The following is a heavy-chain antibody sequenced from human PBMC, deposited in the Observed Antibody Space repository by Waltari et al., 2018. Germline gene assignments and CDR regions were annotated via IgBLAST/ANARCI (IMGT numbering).Heavy chain of an antibody. Sequence: EVQLVESGGGLVHPGGSLGLSCAASGFTVSSKPMSWVRQAPGKGLEWVSLIYSAGSAYYADSVRGRFSISRDNSKNTLHLQMNSLRAEDTAMYYCARARDEDTAMVYFDHWGQGTLISVSS. CDR1: GFTVSSKP. CDR3: ARARDEDTAMVYFDH. CDR2: IYSAGSA. V-gene: IGHV3-66*02. D-gene: IGHD5-18*01. J-gene: IGHJ4*02.